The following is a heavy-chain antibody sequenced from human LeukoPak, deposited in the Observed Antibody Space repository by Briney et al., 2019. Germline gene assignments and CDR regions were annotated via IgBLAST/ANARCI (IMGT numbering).Heavy chain of an antibody. V-gene: IGHV1-2*02. D-gene: IGHD6-13*01. CDR1: GYTFTGYH. J-gene: IGHJ6*03. Sequence: ASVKDSCKASGYTFTGYHMHWVRPAPGQGVEWMGWINSNSGGTNYAQKFRGRVTMTRDTSIITAYMDLSRLRSDDTAVYYCARDAIAAAGTQLPYYYNYMDVWGKGTTVTISS. CDR2: INSNSGGT. CDR3: ARDAIAAAGTQLPYYYNYMDV.